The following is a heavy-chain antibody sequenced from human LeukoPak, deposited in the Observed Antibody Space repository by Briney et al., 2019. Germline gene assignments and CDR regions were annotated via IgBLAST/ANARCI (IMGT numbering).Heavy chain of an antibody. CDR2: IIPILGIA. Sequence: VASVKVSCKASGGTFSSYAISWVRKAPGHGLEWMGGIIPILGIANCAQKFQGRVTITADKSTSTAYMELSSLRSEHTAVYYCARGADDYGAKRGGVDYWGQGTLVTVSS. J-gene: IGHJ4*02. D-gene: IGHD4-17*01. V-gene: IGHV1-69*04. CDR3: ARGADDYGAKRGGVDY. CDR1: GGTFSSYA.